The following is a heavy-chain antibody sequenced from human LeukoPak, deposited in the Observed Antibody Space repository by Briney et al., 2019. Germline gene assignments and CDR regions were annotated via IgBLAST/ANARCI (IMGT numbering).Heavy chain of an antibody. CDR1: GFTFSGSA. CDR2: IRSKANSYAT. CDR3: TSIVVVPAATGFDY. D-gene: IGHD2-2*01. V-gene: IGHV3-73*01. J-gene: IGHJ4*02. Sequence: GGSLRLSCAASGFTFSGSAMHWVRQASGKGLEWVGRIRSKANSYATAYAASVKGRFTISRDDSKNTAYLQMNSLKTEDTAVYYCTSIVVVPAATGFDYWGQGTLVTVSS.